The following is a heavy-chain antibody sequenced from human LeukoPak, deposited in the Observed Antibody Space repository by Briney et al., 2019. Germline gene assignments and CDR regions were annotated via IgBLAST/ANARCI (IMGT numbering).Heavy chain of an antibody. CDR3: AKIIEVPGTGFWDY. J-gene: IGHJ4*02. CDR2: ITGSSGHT. D-gene: IGHD6-19*01. Sequence: GGSLRLSCAASGFTFSSFAMSWVRQAPGKGLECVSSITGSSGHTYYADFVKGRFTISRDNSKNTLYLQMNSLRGEDTAVYYCAKIIEVPGTGFWDYWGQRTLVTVPS. CDR1: GFTFSSFA. V-gene: IGHV3-23*01.